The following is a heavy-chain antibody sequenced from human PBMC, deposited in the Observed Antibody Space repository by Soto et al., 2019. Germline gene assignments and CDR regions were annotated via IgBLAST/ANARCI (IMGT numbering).Heavy chain of an antibody. Sequence: QITLKESGPTLVKPTQTLTLTCTFSAFSLSTGGVGVGWIRQPPGKALEWLALIYWDDDKRYSPSLRSRLTITQDTSKNPVVLTMTNTDPVDTATYYCIQSRCGGDCLQSYASYYYYGMDVWGQGTTVTVSS. CDR2: IYWDDDK. J-gene: IGHJ6*02. D-gene: IGHD2-21*02. CDR1: AFSLSTGGVG. CDR3: IQSRCGGDCLQSYASYYYYGMDV. V-gene: IGHV2-5*02.